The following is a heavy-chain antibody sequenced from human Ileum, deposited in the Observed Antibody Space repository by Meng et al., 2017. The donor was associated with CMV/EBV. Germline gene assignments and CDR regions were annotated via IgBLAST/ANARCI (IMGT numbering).Heavy chain of an antibody. CDR2: MNPNSGNT. CDR3: ARKYCSSSSCKGGHGMDV. CDR1: GYTFTSYD. Sequence: ASVKVSCKASGYTFTSYDINWVRQATGQGLEGMGWMNPNSGNTGYAQKFQGRVTMTRNTSISTAYMELSSLRSEDTAVYYCARKYCSSSSCKGGHGMDVWGQGTTVTVSS. V-gene: IGHV1-8*01. D-gene: IGHD2-2*01. J-gene: IGHJ6*02.